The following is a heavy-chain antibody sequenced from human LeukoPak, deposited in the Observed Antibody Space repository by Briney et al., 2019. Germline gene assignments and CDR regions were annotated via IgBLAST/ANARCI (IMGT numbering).Heavy chain of an antibody. CDR1: GFTFSSYS. D-gene: IGHD2-2*01. J-gene: IGHJ3*02. CDR3: ARDPQIRAAMRRHCAFDI. CDR2: ISSSSSYI. V-gene: IGHV3-21*01. Sequence: PGGSLRLSCAASGFTFSSYSTNWVRQAPGKGLEWVSSISSSSSYIYYADSVKGRFTISRDNAKNSLYLQMNSLRAEDTAVYYCARDPQIRAAMRRHCAFDIWGQGTMVTVSS.